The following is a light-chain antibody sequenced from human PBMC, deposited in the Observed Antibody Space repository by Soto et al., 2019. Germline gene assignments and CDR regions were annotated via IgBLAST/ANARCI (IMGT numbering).Light chain of an antibody. J-gene: IGKJ1*01. V-gene: IGKV3-20*01. CDR1: QSVSNNY. Sequence: EIVLTQSPGTLSLSPGERSTLSCMASQSVSNNYLAWDQQKPGQAPRLLIHGASNRATGIPDRFSGSGSGTAFTLTISRLEPEDFAVYYCQQYGSSGTFGQGTKVDI. CDR2: GAS. CDR3: QQYGSSGT.